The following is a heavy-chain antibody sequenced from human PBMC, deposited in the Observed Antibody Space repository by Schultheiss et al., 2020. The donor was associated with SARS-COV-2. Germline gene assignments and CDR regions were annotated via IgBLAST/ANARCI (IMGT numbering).Heavy chain of an antibody. CDR2: IYYSGST. Sequence: SQTLSLTCTVSGGSISSGSYYWSWIRQPPGKGLEWIGYIYYSGSTNYNPSLKSRVTMSVDTSKNQFSLKLSSVTAADTAVYYCARGLELAAGTTVWFDPWGQGTLVTVSS. J-gene: IGHJ5*02. V-gene: IGHV4-61*01. CDR3: ARGLELAAGTTVWFDP. D-gene: IGHD1-7*01. CDR1: GGSISSGSYY.